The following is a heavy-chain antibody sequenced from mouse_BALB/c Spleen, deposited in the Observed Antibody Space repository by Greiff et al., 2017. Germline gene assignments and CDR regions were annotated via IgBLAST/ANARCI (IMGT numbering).Heavy chain of an antibody. J-gene: IGHJ3*01. Sequence: EVQVVESGGDLVKPGGSLKLSCAASGFTFSSYGMSWVRQTPDKRLEWVATISSGGSYTYYPDSVKGRFTISRDNAKNTLYLQMSSLKSEDTAMYYCARQGVAWFAYWGQGTLVTVSA. CDR3: ARQGVAWFAY. CDR2: ISSGGSYT. D-gene: IGHD1-1*02. V-gene: IGHV5-6*01. CDR1: GFTFSSYG.